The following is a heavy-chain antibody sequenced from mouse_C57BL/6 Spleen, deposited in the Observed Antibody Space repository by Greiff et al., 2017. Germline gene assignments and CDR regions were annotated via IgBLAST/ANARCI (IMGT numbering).Heavy chain of an antibody. CDR3: ARNGYDYDPFAY. V-gene: IGHV2-2*01. CDR2: IWRGGST. J-gene: IGHJ3*01. CDR1: GFSLTSYG. D-gene: IGHD2-4*01. Sequence: VKVVESGPGLVQPSQSLSITCTVSGFSLTSYGVHWVRQSPGQGLEWLGVIWRGGSTDYNAAFISRLSISKDNSKSQFFFKMNSLQADDTAIYYCARNGYDYDPFAYWGQGTLVTVSA.